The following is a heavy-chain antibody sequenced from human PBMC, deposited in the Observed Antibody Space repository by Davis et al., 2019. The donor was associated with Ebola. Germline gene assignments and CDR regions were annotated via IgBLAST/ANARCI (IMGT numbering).Heavy chain of an antibody. D-gene: IGHD3-10*01. Sequence: ASVKVSCKASGDTFSNYAISWVRQAPGQGLEWMGWISAYNGNTNYAQKLQGRVTMTTDTSTSTAYMEVSSLRSEDTAVYYCAAGAHDSGVYYMDVWGKGTTVTVAS. J-gene: IGHJ6*03. V-gene: IGHV1-18*01. CDR3: AAGAHDSGVYYMDV. CDR2: ISAYNGNT. CDR1: GDTFSNYA.